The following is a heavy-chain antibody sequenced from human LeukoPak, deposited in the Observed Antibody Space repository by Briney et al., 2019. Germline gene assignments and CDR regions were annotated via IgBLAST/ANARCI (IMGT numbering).Heavy chain of an antibody. CDR2: ITRSGGT. CDR3: ATWVFLGESGYYDY. V-gene: IGHV3-23*01. Sequence: GATLRLSCAASGFTFSTYAVTWVRQAPGKGLEWVSIITRSGGTYNADSVKGRFTISRDNSKNTLYLQMNSLRAEDTAVYYCATWVFLGESGYYDYWGQGTLVTVSS. D-gene: IGHD3-10*01. CDR1: GFTFSTYA. J-gene: IGHJ4*02.